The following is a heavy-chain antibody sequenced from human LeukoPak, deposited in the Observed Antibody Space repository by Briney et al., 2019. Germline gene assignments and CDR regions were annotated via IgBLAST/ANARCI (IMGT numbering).Heavy chain of an antibody. Sequence: GGSLRLSCTASEFTFSSYAMNWVRQAPGKGLEWVSGIGAGGTFTYYADSVKGRFTISRDNSRNTLYLQMNSMRADDTAVYYCAKELDYTTYGYYFDYWGQGTLVTVSS. D-gene: IGHD4-11*01. CDR3: AKELDYTTYGYYFDY. CDR1: EFTFSSYA. CDR2: IGAGGTFT. J-gene: IGHJ4*02. V-gene: IGHV3-23*01.